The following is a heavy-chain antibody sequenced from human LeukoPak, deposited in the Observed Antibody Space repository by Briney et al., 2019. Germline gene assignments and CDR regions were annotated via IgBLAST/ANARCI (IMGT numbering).Heavy chain of an antibody. CDR1: GFTFSDYY. CDR2: ISGSGGST. Sequence: PGGSLRLSCAASGFTFSDYYMSWIRQAPGKGLEWVSAISGSGGSTYYADSVKGRFTISRDNSKNTLYLQMNSLRAEDTAVYYCAKGSMIVVVIQNYFDYWGQGTLVTVSS. V-gene: IGHV3-23*01. D-gene: IGHD3-22*01. CDR3: AKGSMIVVVIQNYFDY. J-gene: IGHJ4*02.